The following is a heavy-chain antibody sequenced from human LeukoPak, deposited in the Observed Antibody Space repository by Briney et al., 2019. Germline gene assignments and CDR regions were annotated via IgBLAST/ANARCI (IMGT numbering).Heavy chain of an antibody. D-gene: IGHD5-18*01. CDR2: ISGTSSLI. J-gene: IGHJ4*02. CDR1: GFTFSTYS. Sequence: HPGGSLRLSCAASGFTFSTYSMNWVRQAPGKGLEWVSYISGTSSLIYYADSVKGRFTISRDNAKNSLYLQMNSLRAEYTAVYYRARDRDSYGYLGQDFDYWGQGTLVTVSS. V-gene: IGHV3-48*04. CDR3: ARDRDSYGYLGQDFDY.